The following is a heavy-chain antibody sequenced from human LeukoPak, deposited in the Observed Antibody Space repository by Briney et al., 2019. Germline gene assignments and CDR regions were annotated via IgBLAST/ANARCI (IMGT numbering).Heavy chain of an antibody. CDR2: IYHSGST. Sequence: SETLSLTCAVSGGSISSGGYSWSWIRQPPGKGLEWIGYIYHSGSTYYNPSLKSRVTISVDRSKNQFSLKLSSVTAADTAVYYCARGGYSSSSPGGFDYWGQGTLVTVSS. CDR1: GGSISSGGYS. J-gene: IGHJ4*02. V-gene: IGHV4-30-2*01. CDR3: ARGGYSSSSPGGFDY. D-gene: IGHD6-6*01.